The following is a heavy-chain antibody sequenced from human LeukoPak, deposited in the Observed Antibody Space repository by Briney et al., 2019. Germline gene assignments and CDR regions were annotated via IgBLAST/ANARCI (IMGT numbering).Heavy chain of an antibody. Sequence: ASVKVSCKASGYTFTSYAMNWVRQAPGQGLEWMGWINTNTGNPTYAQGFTGRFVFSLDTSVSTAYLQISSLKAEDTAVYYCARDRWDSYGYHYYYYYGMDVWGQGTTVTVSS. CDR2: INTNTGNP. CDR1: GYTFTSYA. V-gene: IGHV7-4-1*02. D-gene: IGHD5-18*01. CDR3: ARDRWDSYGYHYYYYYGMDV. J-gene: IGHJ6*02.